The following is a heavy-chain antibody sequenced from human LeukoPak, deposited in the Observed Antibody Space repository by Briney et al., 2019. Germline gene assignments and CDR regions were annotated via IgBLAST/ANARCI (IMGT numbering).Heavy chain of an antibody. D-gene: IGHD1-1*01. CDR3: AKLESITGMSAIDIFDY. CDR1: GFTFSSYA. Sequence: GGSLRLSCAASGFTFSSYAMSWVRQAPGKGLEWVSAISGRGGSTYYADSVKGRFTISRDNSKNTVFLQMNRLRAEDTAVYFCAKLESITGMSAIDIFDYWGQGILVTVSS. V-gene: IGHV3-23*01. CDR2: ISGRGGST. J-gene: IGHJ4*02.